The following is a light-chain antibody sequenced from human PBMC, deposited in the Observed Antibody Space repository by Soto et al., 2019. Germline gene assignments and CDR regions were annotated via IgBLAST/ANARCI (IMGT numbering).Light chain of an antibody. Sequence: DIQMTQSPSTLSASVGDRVTITCRASQNINTWLAWYQQKPGKAPSLLIYKASNLQSGVPSRFSRSASGKAFPLTISSLQPDDIATYYCQQYETYPLTYGGGTKVEI. CDR3: QQYETYPLT. CDR2: KAS. J-gene: IGKJ4*01. CDR1: QNINTW. V-gene: IGKV1-5*03.